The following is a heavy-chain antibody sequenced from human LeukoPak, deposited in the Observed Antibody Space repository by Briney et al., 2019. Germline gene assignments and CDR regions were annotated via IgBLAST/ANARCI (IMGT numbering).Heavy chain of an antibody. CDR1: GGSISSYY. Sequence: PSETLSLTCTVSGGSISSYYWSWIRQPPGKGLEWIGYIYYSGSTNYNPSLKSRATISVDTSKNQFSLKLSSVTAADTAVYYCARGYDFWSGLFDYWGQGTLVTVSS. J-gene: IGHJ4*02. CDR2: IYYSGST. V-gene: IGHV4-59*01. CDR3: ARGYDFWSGLFDY. D-gene: IGHD3-3*01.